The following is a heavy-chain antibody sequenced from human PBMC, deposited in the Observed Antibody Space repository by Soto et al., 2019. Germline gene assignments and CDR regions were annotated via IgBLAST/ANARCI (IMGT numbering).Heavy chain of an antibody. J-gene: IGHJ4*02. CDR2: INPHSGGT. CDR3: ARDKYSSSWHRY. D-gene: IGHD6-13*01. V-gene: IGHV1-2*02. Sequence: SVKVACNASGYTFTCYYMHSVRQAPGQGLEWMGWINPHSGGTNYAQKFQGRVTMTRDTSISTAYMELSRLRSDDTAVYYCARDKYSSSWHRYWGQGTLVTVSS. CDR1: GYTFTCYY.